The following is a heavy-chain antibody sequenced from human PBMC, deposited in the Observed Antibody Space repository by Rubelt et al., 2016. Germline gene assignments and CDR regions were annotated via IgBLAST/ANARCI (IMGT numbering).Heavy chain of an antibody. V-gene: IGHV4-39*01. CDR2: IYYSGST. J-gene: IGHJ4*02. CDR1: GGSISSSSYY. CDR3: ARYLEYSYGQRNLYFDY. D-gene: IGHD5-18*01. Sequence: QLQLQESGPGLVKPSETLSLTCTVSGGSISSSSYYWGWIRQPPGKGLEWIGSIYYSGSTYYNPSLKCRVTISVDTSKNHVSLKLSSVTAADTAVYYCARYLEYSYGQRNLYFDYWGQGTLVTVSS.